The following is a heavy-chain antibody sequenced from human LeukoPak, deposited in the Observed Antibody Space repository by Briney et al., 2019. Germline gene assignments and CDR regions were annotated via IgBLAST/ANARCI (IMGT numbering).Heavy chain of an antibody. CDR1: GGSFSGYY. CDR3: ASVPYDSSGYHN. V-gene: IGHV4-34*01. D-gene: IGHD3-22*01. Sequence: PSETLSLTCAVYGGSFSGYYWSWIRQPPGKGLEWIGEINHSGSTNYNPSLKSRVTISVDTSKNQFSLKLSSVTAADTAVYYCASVPYDSSGYHNWGQGTLVTVSS. CDR2: INHSGST. J-gene: IGHJ4*02.